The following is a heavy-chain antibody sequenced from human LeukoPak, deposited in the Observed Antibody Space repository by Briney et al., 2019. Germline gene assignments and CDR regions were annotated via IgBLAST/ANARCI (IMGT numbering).Heavy chain of an antibody. D-gene: IGHD6-19*01. CDR2: IIPIFGTA. CDR1: GGTFSSYA. V-gene: IGHV1-69*05. Sequence: SVKVSCKASGGTFSSYAISWVRQAPGQGLEWMGGIIPIFGTANYAQKFQGRVTITTDESTSTAYMELSSLRSEDTAVYYCARVGYSSGWYLVSYAFDIWGQGTMVTVSS. J-gene: IGHJ3*02. CDR3: ARVGYSSGWYLVSYAFDI.